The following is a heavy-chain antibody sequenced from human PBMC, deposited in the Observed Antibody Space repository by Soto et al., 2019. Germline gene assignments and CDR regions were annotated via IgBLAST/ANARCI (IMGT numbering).Heavy chain of an antibody. V-gene: IGHV4-39*01. CDR2: IYYSGST. CDR1: VGSISSSSYY. J-gene: IGHJ4*02. Sequence: SETLCITCTFSVGSISSSSYYWGWIRQPPGKGLEWIGSIYYSGSTYYNPSLKSQVTISVDTSKNQFSLKLSSVTAADTAVYYCAYYDSSGYLDYWGQGTMVTVSS. CDR3: AYYDSSGYLDY. D-gene: IGHD3-22*01.